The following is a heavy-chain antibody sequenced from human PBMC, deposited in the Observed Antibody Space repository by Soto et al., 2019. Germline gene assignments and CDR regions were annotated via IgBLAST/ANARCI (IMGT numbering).Heavy chain of an antibody. J-gene: IGHJ4*02. V-gene: IGHV3-66*01. D-gene: IGHD4-17*01. CDR2: TYSGGDT. CDR3: ARNVPVTALGY. Sequence: EVRLVESGGGLVQPGGYLRLSCAASGVTVGNNYMSWVRQAPGKVLEWVAVTYSGGDTRYADSVKGRFTMSRDSTKNAVYLQMDSLRAEDTAVYFCARNVPVTALGYWGQGSLVTVSS. CDR1: GVTVGNNY.